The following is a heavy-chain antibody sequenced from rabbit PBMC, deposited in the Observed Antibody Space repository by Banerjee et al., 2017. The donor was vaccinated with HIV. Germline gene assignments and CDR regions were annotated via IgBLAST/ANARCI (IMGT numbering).Heavy chain of an antibody. J-gene: IGHJ3*01. CDR2: IDPGSGGT. Sequence: QSLEESGGGLVQPEGSLTLTCTASGFSFSRNYWMNWVRQAPGKGLEWIGYIDPGSGGTGYARWAKGRFTISKTSSTTVTLQLTSLTAADTATYFCARDVGDYVTYGLELWGQGTLVTVS. CDR1: GFSFSRNYW. V-gene: IGHV1S40*01. D-gene: IGHD2-1*01. CDR3: ARDVGDYVTYGLEL.